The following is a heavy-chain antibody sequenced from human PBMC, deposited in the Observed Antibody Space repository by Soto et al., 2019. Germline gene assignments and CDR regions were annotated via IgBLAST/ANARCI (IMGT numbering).Heavy chain of an antibody. J-gene: IGHJ5*02. D-gene: IGHD4-17*01. CDR3: ARSQPTPNWFDP. CDR2: ISNDGSST. CDR1: GFTFSSYS. Sequence: GGSLRLSCAASGFTFSSYSMSWVRQAPGKGLMWVSRISNDGSSTTYADSVKGRFTISRDNAKNSLYLQMNSLRAEDTAVYYCARSQPTPNWFDPWGQGTLVTVSS. V-gene: IGHV3-74*01.